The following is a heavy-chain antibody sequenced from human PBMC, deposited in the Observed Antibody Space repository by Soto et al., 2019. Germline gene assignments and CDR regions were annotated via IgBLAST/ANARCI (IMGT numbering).Heavy chain of an antibody. CDR3: AGGSLVGATRGWFDP. V-gene: IGHV3-9*01. J-gene: IGHJ5*02. CDR2: ISWNSGSI. Sequence: EVQLVESGGGWVQPGRSLRLSCAAAGFTFADYAMHWVRQAPGKGLEWVSGISWNSGSIGYADSVKGRFTISRDNAKNYLYLQMNRLRAEDTALYSCAGGSLVGATRGWFDPWGQGTLVTVSS. CDR1: GFTFADYA. D-gene: IGHD1-26*01.